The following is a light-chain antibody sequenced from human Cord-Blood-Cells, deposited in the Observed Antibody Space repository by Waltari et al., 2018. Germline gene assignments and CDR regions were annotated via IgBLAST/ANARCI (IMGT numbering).Light chain of an antibody. CDR2: DVS. CDR3: CSYAGSYTYV. V-gene: IGLV2-11*01. CDR1: SSHVGGYKY. J-gene: IGLJ1*01. Sequence: QSALTQPRSVPGSPGQSVTISCTGTSSHVGGYKYVSWYQQHPGKAPKLMIYDVSKRPSGVPDRFSGSKSGNTASLTISGLQAEDEADYYCCSYAGSYTYVFGTGTKVTVL.